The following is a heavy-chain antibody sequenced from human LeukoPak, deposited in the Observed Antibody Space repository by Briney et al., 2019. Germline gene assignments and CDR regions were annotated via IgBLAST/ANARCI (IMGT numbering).Heavy chain of an antibody. CDR3: ARTEYDYVWGSYTDY. CDR1: GGTFSSYA. J-gene: IGHJ4*02. D-gene: IGHD3-16*01. Sequence: SVKVSCKASGGTFSSYAISWVRQAPGQGLEWMGRIIPILGIANYAQKFQGRVTITADKSTSTAYMELSSLRSEDTAVYYCARTEYDYVWGSYTDYWGQGTLVTGSS. CDR2: IIPILGIA. V-gene: IGHV1-69*04.